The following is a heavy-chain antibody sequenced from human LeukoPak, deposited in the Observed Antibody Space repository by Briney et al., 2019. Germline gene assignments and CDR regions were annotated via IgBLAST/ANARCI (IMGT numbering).Heavy chain of an antibody. CDR1: GFTFSSYG. CDR3: ARGVGYSYGNRIDY. CDR2: IWYDGSNK. V-gene: IGHV3-33*01. Sequence: HAGGSLRLSCAASGFTFSSYGMHWVRQAPGKGQEWVAVIWYDGSNKYYADSVKGRFTISRDNSKNTLYLQMNSLRAEDTAVYYCARGVGYSYGNRIDYWGQGTLVTVSS. D-gene: IGHD5-18*01. J-gene: IGHJ4*02.